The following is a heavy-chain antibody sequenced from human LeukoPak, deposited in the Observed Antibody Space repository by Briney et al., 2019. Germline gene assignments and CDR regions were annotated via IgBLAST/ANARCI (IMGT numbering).Heavy chain of an antibody. CDR2: ISGSGGTT. Sequence: GGSLRLSCAASGFTFTSYAMSWVRQAPGKGLEWVSVISGSGGTTYYADSVKGRFTISRDNSKNTLYLQMNSLRVEDTAVYYCANVGGTGWRFFDYWGQGTLVTVST. CDR1: GFTFTSYA. J-gene: IGHJ4*02. CDR3: ANVGGTGWRFFDY. V-gene: IGHV3-23*01. D-gene: IGHD6-19*01.